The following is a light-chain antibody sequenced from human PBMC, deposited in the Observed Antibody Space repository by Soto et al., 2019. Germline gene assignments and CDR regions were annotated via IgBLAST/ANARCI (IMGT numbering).Light chain of an antibody. CDR2: AAS. Sequence: DIQMTQSPSSLSASVGDRVTITCRASQGINNYLAWYQQKLGKVPKLLIYAASTLQSGVPSRFSGSVSGTDFTLTISSLHPEDVATYYFQKYNSAPCTFGQGTNVEIK. CDR1: QGINNY. V-gene: IGKV1-27*01. J-gene: IGKJ1*01. CDR3: QKYNSAPCT.